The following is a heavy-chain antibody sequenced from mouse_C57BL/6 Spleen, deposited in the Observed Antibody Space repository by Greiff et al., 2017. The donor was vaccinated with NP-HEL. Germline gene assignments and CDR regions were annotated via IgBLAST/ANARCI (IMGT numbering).Heavy chain of an antibody. V-gene: IGHV5-6*02. CDR3: ARGGGLGYFDY. CDR1: GFTFSSYG. J-gene: IGHJ2*01. D-gene: IGHD4-1*01. Sequence: EVKLVESGGDLVKPGGSLKLSCAASGFTFSSYGMSWVRQTPDKRLEWVATISSGGSYTYYPDSVKGRCTISRDNAKNTLYLQMSSLKSEDTAMYYCARGGGLGYFDYWGQGTTLTVSS. CDR2: ISSGGSYT.